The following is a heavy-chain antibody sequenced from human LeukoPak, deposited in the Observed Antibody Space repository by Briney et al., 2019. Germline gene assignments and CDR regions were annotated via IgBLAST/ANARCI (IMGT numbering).Heavy chain of an antibody. D-gene: IGHD1-26*01. V-gene: IGHV3-23*01. CDR3: AKGDVVAATSSFFDL. CDR1: GFTFSSYA. CDR2: ISGSGTST. Sequence: GGSLRLSCAASGFTFSSYAMSWVRQAPGTGLEWVSSISGSGTSTYYADSVKGRFTISRDNSKNTLYLQMNSLSAEDTAVYYCAKGDVVAATSSFFDLWGRGTLVTVSS. J-gene: IGHJ2*01.